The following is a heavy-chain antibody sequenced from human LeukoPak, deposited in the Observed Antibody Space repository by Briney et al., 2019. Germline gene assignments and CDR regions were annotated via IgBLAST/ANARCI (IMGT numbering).Heavy chain of an antibody. CDR2: IYSGGST. V-gene: IGHV3-53*05. CDR3: AKEAINAGTGAFDI. D-gene: IGHD1-1*01. Sequence: GSLRLSCAASGFTVSSNYMSWVRQAPGKGLEWVSVIYSGGSTYYADSVKGRFTISRDNSKNTLYLQMNSLRAEDTAVYYCAKEAINAGTGAFDIWGQGTMVTVSS. J-gene: IGHJ3*02. CDR1: GFTVSSNY.